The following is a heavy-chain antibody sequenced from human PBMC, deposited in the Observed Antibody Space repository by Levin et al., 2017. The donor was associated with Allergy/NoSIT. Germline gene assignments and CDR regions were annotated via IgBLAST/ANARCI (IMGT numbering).Heavy chain of an antibody. D-gene: IGHD2-15*01. CDR2: ISGSGGST. Sequence: PGGSLRLSCAASGFTFSSYAMSWVRQAPGKGLEWVSAISGSGGSTYYADSVKGRFTISRDNSKNTLYLQMNSLRAEDTAVYYCAKGAYCSGGSCLVIVQDYYYYGMDGWGQGTTVTVSS. CDR3: AKGAYCSGGSCLVIVQDYYYYGMDG. J-gene: IGHJ6*02. CDR1: GFTFSSYA. V-gene: IGHV3-23*01.